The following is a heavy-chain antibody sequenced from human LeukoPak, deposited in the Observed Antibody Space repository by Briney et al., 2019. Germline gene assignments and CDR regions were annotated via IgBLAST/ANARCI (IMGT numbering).Heavy chain of an antibody. V-gene: IGHV4-59*01. CDR3: ARGAVNVAARYFDC. CDR1: GGSIRSYY. D-gene: IGHD6-6*01. Sequence: SETLSLTCSVSGGSIRSYYWSWIRQPPGKGLEWIGYINYSGNTDYNPSLKSRVTDSVDTSKNQFSLNLISVTAADTAVYYCARGAVNVAARYFDCWGQGTLVTVSS. J-gene: IGHJ4*02. CDR2: INYSGNT.